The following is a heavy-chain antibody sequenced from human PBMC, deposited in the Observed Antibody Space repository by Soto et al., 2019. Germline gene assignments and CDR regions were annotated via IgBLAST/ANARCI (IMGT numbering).Heavy chain of an antibody. V-gene: IGHV4-59*01. D-gene: IGHD4-17*01. CDR3: TRVGGYYGDYPNFDY. CDR1: GGSIRSYY. CDR2: IYYSGIT. J-gene: IGHJ4*02. Sequence: PSETLSLTGTVYGGSIRSYYWSWIRQPPGKGLEWIGNIYYSGITNYNPSRKSRATMSVDMSKNQVSLKLSSVTAADTAVYYCTRVGGYYGDYPNFDYWGQGALVTVSS.